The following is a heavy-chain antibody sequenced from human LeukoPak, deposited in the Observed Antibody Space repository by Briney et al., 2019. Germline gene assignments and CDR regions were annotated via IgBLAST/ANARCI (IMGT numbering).Heavy chain of an antibody. CDR2: ISSSGSTI. Sequence: PGGSLRLSCAASGFTFSDYYMSWIRQAPGKGLEWVSYISSSGSTIYYADSVKGRFTISRDNAKNSLYLQMNSLRAEDTAVYYCARSEDCSGGSCLAAYYYYYYMDVWGKGTTVTVSS. J-gene: IGHJ6*03. CDR1: GFTFSDYY. D-gene: IGHD2-15*01. V-gene: IGHV3-11*01. CDR3: ARSEDCSGGSCLAAYYYYYYMDV.